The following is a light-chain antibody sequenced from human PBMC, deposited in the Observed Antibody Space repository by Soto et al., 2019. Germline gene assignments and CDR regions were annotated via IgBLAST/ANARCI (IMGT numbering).Light chain of an antibody. V-gene: IGKV3-15*01. CDR1: QSVSSSY. Sequence: EIVLTQSPGTLSLSPGERATLSCRASQSVSSSYLAWYQQKPGQAPRLLIYGASSRATGIPARFSGSGSETDFTLTISSLQSEDFAVYYCQQYKNWPPVTFGGGTKVEI. J-gene: IGKJ4*01. CDR3: QQYKNWPPVT. CDR2: GAS.